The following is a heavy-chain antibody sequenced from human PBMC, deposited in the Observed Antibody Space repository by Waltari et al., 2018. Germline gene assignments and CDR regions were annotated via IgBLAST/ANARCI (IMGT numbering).Heavy chain of an antibody. CDR2: TYYRSKWYN. CDR1: GDSVSSHSPA. J-gene: IGHJ3*02. V-gene: IGHV6-1*01. CDR3: ARGGDIVVVVAATYAFDI. Sequence: QVQLQQSGPGLVKPSQTLSLTWSISGDSVSSHSPAWNWIRQSPSRGLDWLGRTYYRSKWYNDYAVSVKSRITINPDTSKNQFSLQLNSVTPEDTAVYYCARGGDIVVVVAATYAFDIWGQGTMVTVSS. D-gene: IGHD2-15*01.